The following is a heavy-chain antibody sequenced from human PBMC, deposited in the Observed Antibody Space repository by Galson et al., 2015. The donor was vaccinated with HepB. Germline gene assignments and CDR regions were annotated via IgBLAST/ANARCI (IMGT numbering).Heavy chain of an antibody. CDR2: IIPILGIA. CDR1: GGTFSSYA. J-gene: IGHJ4*02. CDR3: ARGGDDYGDPIPRG. D-gene: IGHD4-17*01. Sequence: SVKVSCKASGGTFSSYAISWVRQAPGQGLEWMGRIIPILGIANYAQKFQGRVTITADKSTSTAYMELSSLRSEDTAVYYCARGGDDYGDPIPRGWGQGTLVTVSS. V-gene: IGHV1-69*04.